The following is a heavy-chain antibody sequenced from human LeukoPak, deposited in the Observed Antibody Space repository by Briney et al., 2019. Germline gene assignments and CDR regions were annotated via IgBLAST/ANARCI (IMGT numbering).Heavy chain of an antibody. Sequence: SETLSLTRTVSGGSISSSSYYWGWLRQPPGKGVEWLGSIYYSGSNYYNPSLKSRVTKSVEKCKNQFSLKHRSLKAAAPGGNLRARHRKGSYAMYYFDYWGQGTLVTVSS. CDR2: IYYSGSN. D-gene: IGHD2-15*01. CDR3: ARHRKGSYAMYYFDY. V-gene: IGHV4-39*01. J-gene: IGHJ4*02. CDR1: GGSISSSSYY.